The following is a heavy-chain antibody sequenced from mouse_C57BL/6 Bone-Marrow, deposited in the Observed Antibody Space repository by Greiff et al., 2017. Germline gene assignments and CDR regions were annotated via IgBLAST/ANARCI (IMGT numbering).Heavy chain of an antibody. CDR3: ARWDYEYDEAWFAY. CDR1: GYTFTSYW. V-gene: IGHV1-53*01. CDR2: INPSNGGT. Sequence: VQLQQPGTELVKPGASVKLSCKASGYTFTSYWMHWVKQRPGQGLEWIGNINPSNGGTNYNEKFKSKATLTVDKCSSTAYMQRSSLTSEDSAVYYCARWDYEYDEAWFAYWGQGTLVTVSA. J-gene: IGHJ3*01. D-gene: IGHD2-4*01.